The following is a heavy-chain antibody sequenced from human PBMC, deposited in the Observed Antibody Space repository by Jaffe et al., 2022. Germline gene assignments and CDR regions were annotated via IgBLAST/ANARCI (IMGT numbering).Heavy chain of an antibody. J-gene: IGHJ4*02. Sequence: QITLKESGPTLVKPTQTLTLTCTFSGFSLSTSGVGVGWIRQPPGKALEWLALIYWNDDKRYSPSLKSRLTITKDTSKNQVVLTMTNMDPVDTATYYCAHIILLMGRSYYFDYWGQGTLVTVSS. CDR2: IYWNDDK. CDR1: GFSLSTSGVG. D-gene: IGHD1-26*01. CDR3: AHIILLMGRSYYFDY. V-gene: IGHV2-5*01.